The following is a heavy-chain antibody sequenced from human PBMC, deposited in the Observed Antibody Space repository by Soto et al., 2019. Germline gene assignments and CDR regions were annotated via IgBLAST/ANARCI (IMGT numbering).Heavy chain of an antibody. CDR3: LKQANGLDGVAFDY. CDR2: VSTSGRST. V-gene: IGHV3-64D*06. J-gene: IGHJ4*02. CDR1: GFIFSEST. D-gene: IGHD2-15*01. Sequence: GGSLRLSCSASGFIFSESTIYWVRQVPGKGLEAISAVSTSGRSTYYADSVKDRFTISRDNSENTLFLQMGSPRPEDTAIYYCLKQANGLDGVAFDYWGQGTQVTVSS.